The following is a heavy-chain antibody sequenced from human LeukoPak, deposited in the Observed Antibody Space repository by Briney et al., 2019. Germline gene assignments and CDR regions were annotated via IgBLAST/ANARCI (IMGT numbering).Heavy chain of an antibody. CDR2: TYYSEST. J-gene: IGHJ4*02. CDR3: ARARIVGAYLFDC. V-gene: IGHV4-59*01. Sequence: PSETLPLTCTVSGGSNTRYYCSCIRQPPAKKLQWIGYTYYSESTNYNPPLNSRVTISEDTPKNQFSLELCSVTAADTAVYYCARARIVGAYLFDCWGQGTLVTVSS. CDR1: GGSNTRYY. D-gene: IGHD1-26*01.